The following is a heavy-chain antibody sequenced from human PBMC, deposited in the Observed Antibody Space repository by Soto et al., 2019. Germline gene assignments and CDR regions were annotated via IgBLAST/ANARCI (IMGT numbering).Heavy chain of an antibody. Sequence: QVQLVQSGAEVKKPGASLKVSCKASGYTFTSYGISWVRQAPGQGLEWMGWISAYNGNTNYAQKLQGRVTMTTDTSTSTAYMELRSLRSDDTAVYYCAREKRGSYHSYYYYYGMDVWGQGTTVTVSS. D-gene: IGHD1-26*01. CDR2: ISAYNGNT. CDR1: GYTFTSYG. V-gene: IGHV1-18*01. J-gene: IGHJ6*02. CDR3: AREKRGSYHSYYYYYGMDV.